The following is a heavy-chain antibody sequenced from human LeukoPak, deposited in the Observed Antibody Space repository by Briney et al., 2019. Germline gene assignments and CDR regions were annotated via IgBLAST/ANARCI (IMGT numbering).Heavy chain of an antibody. D-gene: IGHD4-17*01. CDR3: ATRNFGDYGAFDI. CDR1: GYTLSDLA. Sequence: ASVKVSCKVSGYTLSDLAMHWVRQAPGKGLEWMGGLHPEDGEAIYAQPLQGRVTMTEDTSTDTAYTELSSLRSEDTAVYYCATRNFGDYGAFDIWGQGTMVTVSS. V-gene: IGHV1-24*01. J-gene: IGHJ3*02. CDR2: LHPEDGEA.